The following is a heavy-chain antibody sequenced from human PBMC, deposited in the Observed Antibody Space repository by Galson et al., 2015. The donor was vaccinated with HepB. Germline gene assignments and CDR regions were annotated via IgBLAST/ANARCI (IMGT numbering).Heavy chain of an antibody. CDR3: ARAEGGYYYYYMDV. Sequence: TLSLTCTVSGGSISSGSYYWSWIRQPAGKGLEWIGRIYTSGSTNYNPSLKSRVTMSVDTSKNQFSLKLSSVTAADTAVYYCARAEGGYYYYYMDVWGKGTTVTVSS. CDR1: GGSISSGSYY. CDR2: IYTSGST. J-gene: IGHJ6*03. V-gene: IGHV4-61*02. D-gene: IGHD3-16*01.